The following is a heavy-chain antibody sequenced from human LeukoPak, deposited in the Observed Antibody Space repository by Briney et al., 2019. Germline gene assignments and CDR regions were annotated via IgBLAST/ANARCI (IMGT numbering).Heavy chain of an antibody. CDR2: IKQDGSEK. V-gene: IGHV3-7*01. CDR1: GFTFSSYW. D-gene: IGHD3-10*01. Sequence: PGGSLRLSCVASGFTFSSYWMSWVRQAPGKGLEWVANIKQDGSEKYYVDSVKGRFTISRDNAKNSLYLQLNSLRADDAAVYYCARDVGPGDYWGQGTLVTVSS. CDR3: ARDVGPGDY. J-gene: IGHJ4*02.